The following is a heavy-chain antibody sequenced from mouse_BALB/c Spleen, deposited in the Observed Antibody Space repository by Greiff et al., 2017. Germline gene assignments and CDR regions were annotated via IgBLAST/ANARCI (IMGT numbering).Heavy chain of an antibody. CDR1: GFTFNTYA. CDR2: IRSKSNNYAT. D-gene: IGHD1-1*01. V-gene: IGHV10-3*03. Sequence: EVKLVESGGGLVQPKGSLKLSCAASGFTFNTYAMHWVCQAPGKGLEWVARIRSKSNNYATYYADSVKDRFTISRDDSQSMLYLQMNNLKTEDTAMYYCVREGYGSSYLFDDWGQGTTLTVSS. J-gene: IGHJ2*01. CDR3: VREGYGSSYLFDD.